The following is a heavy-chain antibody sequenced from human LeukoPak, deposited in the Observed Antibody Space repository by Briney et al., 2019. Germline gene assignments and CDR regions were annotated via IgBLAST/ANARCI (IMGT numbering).Heavy chain of an antibody. V-gene: IGHV4-59*01. Sequence: SETLSPTCTVSGGSISSYYWSWIRQPPGKGLEWIGYIYYSGSTNYNPSLKSRVTISVDTSKNQFSLKLSSVTAADTAVYYCARGDYYDSSGYLSVNWFDPWGQGTLVTVSS. CDR1: GGSISSYY. CDR2: IYYSGST. D-gene: IGHD3-22*01. J-gene: IGHJ5*02. CDR3: ARGDYYDSSGYLSVNWFDP.